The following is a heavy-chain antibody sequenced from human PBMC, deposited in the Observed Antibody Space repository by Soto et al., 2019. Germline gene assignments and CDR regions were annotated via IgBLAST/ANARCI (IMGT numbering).Heavy chain of an antibody. V-gene: IGHV3-9*01. CDR3: AKDKVTFGGVIVYFDY. CDR1: GFTFDDYA. CDR2: ISWNSGSI. D-gene: IGHD3-16*02. J-gene: IGHJ4*02. Sequence: EVQLVESGGGLVQPGRSLRLSCAASGFTFDDYAMHWVRQAPGKGLEWVSGISWNSGSIGYADSVKGRFTISRDNAKNSLYLQMNSLRAEDTALYYCAKDKVTFGGVIVYFDYWGQGTLVTVSS.